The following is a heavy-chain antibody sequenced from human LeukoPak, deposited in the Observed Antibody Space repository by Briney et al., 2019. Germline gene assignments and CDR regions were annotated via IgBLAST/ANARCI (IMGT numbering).Heavy chain of an antibody. CDR2: IIPIFGTA. V-gene: IGHV1-69*05. Sequence: SVKVSCKASGGTFSSYAISWVRQAPGQGLEWMGRIIPIFGTANYAQKFQGRVTITTDESTSTAYMALSSLRSEDTAVYYWASRYCSSTSCPEPTGFDPWGQGTLVTASS. D-gene: IGHD2-2*01. J-gene: IGHJ5*02. CDR3: ASRYCSSTSCPEPTGFDP. CDR1: GGTFSSYA.